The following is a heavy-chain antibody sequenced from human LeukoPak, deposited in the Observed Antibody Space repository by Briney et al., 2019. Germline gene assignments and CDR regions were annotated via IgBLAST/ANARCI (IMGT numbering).Heavy chain of an antibody. CDR2: INPNSGGT. V-gene: IGHV1-2*02. CDR1: GYTFTGYY. Sequence: ASVKVSCKASGYTFTGYYIHWVRQAPGQGLEWMGWINPNSGGTNYAQKFQGRVTMTRDTSSSTTYMELSRLRSDDTAAYYCGKSGRSAIGESSDYNWFDPWGQGTLVTVSS. J-gene: IGHJ5*02. D-gene: IGHD3-10*01. CDR3: GKSGRSAIGESSDYNWFDP.